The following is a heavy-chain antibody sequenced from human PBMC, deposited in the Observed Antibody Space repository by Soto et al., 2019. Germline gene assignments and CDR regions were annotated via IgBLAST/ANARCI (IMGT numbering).Heavy chain of an antibody. Sequence: EVQLLESGRGLVQPGGSLRLSCAASRFTFSTYALTWVRQAPGKGLEWVSDISGSGGNTYYADSVKGRFTISRDNSKNTLYLQMNSLRAEDTAVYYCAKSAMVRGGGWFDPWGQGTLVTVSS. CDR3: AKSAMVRGGGWFDP. D-gene: IGHD3-10*01. CDR1: RFTFSTYA. J-gene: IGHJ5*02. CDR2: ISGSGGNT. V-gene: IGHV3-23*01.